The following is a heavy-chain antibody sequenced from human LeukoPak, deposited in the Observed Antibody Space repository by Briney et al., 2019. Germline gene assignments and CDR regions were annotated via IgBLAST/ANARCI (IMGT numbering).Heavy chain of an antibody. J-gene: IGHJ4*02. D-gene: IGHD5-18*01. Sequence: ASVKVSCQVSGYTLTELYMHWVRQAPGKGLEWMGGFDPEDGETIYAQKFQGRVTMTEDTSTDTAYMELSSLRSEDAAVYYCATDRTPHTAMVPFVYSGQGTLVTVSS. V-gene: IGHV1-24*01. CDR2: FDPEDGET. CDR1: GYTLTELY. CDR3: ATDRTPHTAMVPFVY.